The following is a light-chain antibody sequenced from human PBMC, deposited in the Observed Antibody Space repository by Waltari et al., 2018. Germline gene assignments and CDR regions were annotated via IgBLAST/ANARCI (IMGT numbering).Light chain of an antibody. CDR2: DVI. CDR1: RNDVGEYNF. J-gene: IGLJ3*02. Sequence: VSGSPGESVTIYCTGTRNDVGEYNFVSWYQHHPGKAPKLIIYDVIKRPSGVPDRFSASKSDYTASLTISGLQADDEADYLCSSYAGSDTVVFGGGTKLTVL. V-gene: IGLV2-11*01. CDR3: SSYAGSDTVV.